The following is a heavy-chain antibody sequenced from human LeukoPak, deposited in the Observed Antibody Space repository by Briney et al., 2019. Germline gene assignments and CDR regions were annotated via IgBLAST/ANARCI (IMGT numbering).Heavy chain of an antibody. CDR3: ARRGRQWLVLGGYFDY. D-gene: IGHD6-19*01. CDR1: GGSFSGYY. CDR2: INHSGST. J-gene: IGHJ4*02. V-gene: IGHV4-34*01. Sequence: SETLSLTCAVYGGSFSGYYWSWIRQPPGKGLEWIGEINHSGSTNYNPSLKSRVTISVDTSKNQFSLKLSSVTAADTAVYYCARRGRQWLVLGGYFDYWGQGTLVTVSS.